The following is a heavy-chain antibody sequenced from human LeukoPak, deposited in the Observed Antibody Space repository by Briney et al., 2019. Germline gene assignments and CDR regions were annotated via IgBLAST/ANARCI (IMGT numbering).Heavy chain of an antibody. CDR3: ARERNYVWGSYRPDY. D-gene: IGHD3-16*02. CDR1: GFTFSSYS. J-gene: IGHJ4*02. CDR2: ISSSSSYI. V-gene: IGHV3-21*01. Sequence: GGSLRLSCAASGFTFSSYSMNWVRQAPGKGLEWVSSISSSSSYIYYADSVEGRFTISRGNAKNSLYLQMNSLRAEDTAVYYCARERNYVWGSYRPDYWGQGTLVTVSS.